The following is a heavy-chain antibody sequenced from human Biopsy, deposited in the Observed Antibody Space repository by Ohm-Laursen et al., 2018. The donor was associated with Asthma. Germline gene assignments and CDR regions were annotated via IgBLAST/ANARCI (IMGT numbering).Heavy chain of an antibody. V-gene: IGHV3-30-3*01. J-gene: IGHJ4*02. CDR3: LRDPLGYYFDI. CDR1: GRHFGSYN. Sequence: SLRLSCSASGRHFGSYNMHWARQAPGKGLEWVAVITFDGSTQHYGDSVKGRFTISRDNSKNMLFLQMNSLRAEDTAVYYCLRDPLGYYFDIWGQGTPVTVPS. D-gene: IGHD6-13*01. CDR2: ITFDGSTQ.